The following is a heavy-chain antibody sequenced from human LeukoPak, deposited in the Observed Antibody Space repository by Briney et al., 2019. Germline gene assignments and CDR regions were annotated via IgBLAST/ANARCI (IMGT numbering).Heavy chain of an antibody. J-gene: IGHJ4*02. CDR2: IIPNSGGT. Sequence: ASVKVSCKASGGTFSNYVISWVRQAPGQGLEWMGGIIPNSGGTNYAQKFQGRVTMTRDTSISTAYMDLSRLRSDDTAVYYCARGVVVAATRSFDYWGQGTLVTVSS. CDR1: GGTFSNYV. V-gene: IGHV1-2*02. CDR3: ARGVVVAATRSFDY. D-gene: IGHD2-15*01.